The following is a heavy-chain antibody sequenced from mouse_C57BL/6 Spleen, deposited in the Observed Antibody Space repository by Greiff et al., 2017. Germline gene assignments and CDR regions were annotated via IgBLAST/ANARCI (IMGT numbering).Heavy chain of an antibody. D-gene: IGHD2-4*01. CDR3: ASPIYYDYDGFAY. J-gene: IGHJ3*01. CDR1: GFTFSDYG. CDR2: ISSGSSTI. Sequence: EVQRVESGGGLVKPGGSLKLSCAASGFTFSDYGMHWVRQAPEKGLEWVAYISSGSSTIYYADTVKGRFTISRDNAKNTLFLQMTSLRSEDTAMYYCASPIYYDYDGFAYWGQGTLVTVSA. V-gene: IGHV5-17*01.